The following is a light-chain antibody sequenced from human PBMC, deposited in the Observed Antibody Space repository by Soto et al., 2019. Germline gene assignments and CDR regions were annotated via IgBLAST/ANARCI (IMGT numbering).Light chain of an antibody. CDR3: QSYDSSQVEV. CDR1: RSNIGAGYD. V-gene: IGLV1-40*01. J-gene: IGLJ2*01. CDR2: GNS. Sequence: QSVLTQPPSVSGAPGQRVTISCTGRRSNIGAGYDVHWYQQLPGTAPKLLIYGNSHRPSGVPDRFSGSKSGTSASLAITGLQAEDEADYYFQSYDSSQVEVFGGGTKLTVL.